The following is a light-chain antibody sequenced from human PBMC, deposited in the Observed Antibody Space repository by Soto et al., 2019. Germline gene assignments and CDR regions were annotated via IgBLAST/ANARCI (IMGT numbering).Light chain of an antibody. CDR2: DAF. J-gene: IGKJ1*01. V-gene: IGKV1-33*01. Sequence: DIQMTQSPSSLSASAGDRVTITCQASQDISHYLNWYQQKPGKAPKFLIDDAFNLETGVPSRFSGSRSGTDFTFTVSSLQPEDIATYYCQQYDSFPRTFGQGTKVEIK. CDR3: QQYDSFPRT. CDR1: QDISHY.